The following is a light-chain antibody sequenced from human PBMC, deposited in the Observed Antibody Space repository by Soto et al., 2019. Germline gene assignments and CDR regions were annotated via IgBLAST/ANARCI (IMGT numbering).Light chain of an antibody. J-gene: IGKJ1*01. CDR3: LQYGSTPGT. CDR2: GAS. V-gene: IGKV3-20*01. CDR1: QSIPNSY. Sequence: EIVLTQSPGTLSLSPGERATLSCRASQSIPNSYLSWYQHKPGQAPRLLIHGASSRATGTPDGFSGSGSGTDFTLIIDRLEPEDFALYYCLQYGSTPGTFGQGTKVDLK.